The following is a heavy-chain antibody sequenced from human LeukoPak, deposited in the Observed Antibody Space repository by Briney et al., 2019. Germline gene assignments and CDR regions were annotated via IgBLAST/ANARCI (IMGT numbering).Heavy chain of an antibody. CDR3: ARDADYSDYEGALFDI. J-gene: IGHJ3*02. CDR1: GFTFSSCS. CDR2: ISSSSNYI. Sequence: GGSLRLSCAASGFTFSSCSMNWVRQAPGKGLEWVSSISSSSNYIYYADSVKGRFTISRDNAKNSLYMQMNSLRAEDTAVYYCARDADYSDYEGALFDIWGQGTMVTVSS. V-gene: IGHV3-21*04. D-gene: IGHD4-11*01.